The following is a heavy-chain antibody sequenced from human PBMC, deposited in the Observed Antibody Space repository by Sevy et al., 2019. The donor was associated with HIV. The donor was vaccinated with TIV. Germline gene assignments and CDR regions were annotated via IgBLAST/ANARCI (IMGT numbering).Heavy chain of an antibody. V-gene: IGHV3-66*01. CDR2: LYNGGST. CDR3: ARAGTGSYRAYLDY. CDR1: EFTISSSY. Sequence: GGSLRLSCAASEFTISSSYMSWVRQAPGKGLEWVSILYNGGSTYCASSVKGRFAVSRDNSTNTLYLQMNSLRAEDTAVYYCARAGTGSYRAYLDYWGQGTLVTVSS. J-gene: IGHJ4*02. D-gene: IGHD1-26*01.